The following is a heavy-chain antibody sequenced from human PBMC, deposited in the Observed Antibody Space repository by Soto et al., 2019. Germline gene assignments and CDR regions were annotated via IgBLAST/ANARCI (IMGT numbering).Heavy chain of an antibody. Sequence: QLQLQESGPGLVKPSETLSLTCTVSGGSISSSTDYWGWIRQPPGKGLEWIGSIHYSGRTYYNPSLKSRITISVDTSENHVSLKLSSVTAADTAVYYCARHRGGLNFEFDYWGQEILVTVSS. CDR3: ARHRGGLNFEFDY. D-gene: IGHD3-16*01. CDR2: IHYSGRT. J-gene: IGHJ4*02. V-gene: IGHV4-39*01. CDR1: GGSISSSTDY.